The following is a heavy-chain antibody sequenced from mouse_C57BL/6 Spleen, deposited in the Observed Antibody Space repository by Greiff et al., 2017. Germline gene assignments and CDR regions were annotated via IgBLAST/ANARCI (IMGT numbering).Heavy chain of an antibody. Sequence: VKLMESGPGLVAPSQSLSITCTVSGFSLTGYGVSWVSQPPGKGLEWMGVIWGDGSTNYHSALISRLSISKDNSTSQVFLKLNSLQTDDTATYYCARGDGFAYWGQGTLVTVSA. CDR1: GFSLTGYG. CDR3: ARGDGFAY. V-gene: IGHV2-3*01. J-gene: IGHJ3*01. D-gene: IGHD3-3*01. CDR2: IWGDGST.